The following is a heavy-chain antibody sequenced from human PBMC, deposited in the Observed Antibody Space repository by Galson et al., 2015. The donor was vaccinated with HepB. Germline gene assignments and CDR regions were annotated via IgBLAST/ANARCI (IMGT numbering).Heavy chain of an antibody. CDR3: AKDPDDAFDI. Sequence: SLRLSCAASGFTFSSYGMHWVRQAPGKGLEWVAVISYDGSNKYYADSVKGRFTISRDNSKNTLYLQMNSLRAEDTAVYYCAKDPDDAFDIWGQGTMVTVSS. CDR2: ISYDGSNK. J-gene: IGHJ3*02. CDR1: GFTFSSYG. V-gene: IGHV3-30*18.